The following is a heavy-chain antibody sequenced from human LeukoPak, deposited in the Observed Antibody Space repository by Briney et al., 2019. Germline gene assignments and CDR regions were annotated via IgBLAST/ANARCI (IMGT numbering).Heavy chain of an antibody. CDR3: AKDAFSYNGVFDPSDI. J-gene: IGHJ3*02. CDR1: GFTFSDFA. D-gene: IGHD3-3*01. Sequence: GESLRLSCVASGFTFSDFAMGWVRQTPGKRLEWVASTDGTGGDSYYADAVKGRFTISRDDSRDTLYLQMNSLKAEDTAVYYCAKDAFSYNGVFDPSDIWGQGTMVTVSS. CDR2: TDGTGGDS. V-gene: IGHV3-23*01.